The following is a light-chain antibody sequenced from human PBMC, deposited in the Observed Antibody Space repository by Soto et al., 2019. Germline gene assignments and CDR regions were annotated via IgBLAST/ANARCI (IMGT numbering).Light chain of an antibody. V-gene: IGKV1-5*01. Sequence: DIQMTKSPSTLSASVGDIVTITCRASQSISSWLAWYKQKPGKAPQLLIYDASSLESGVPSRFSGSGSGTEFTLTIRSLKPDDFATDYCQQYNSHCTFGQGTKVDIK. CDR1: QSISSW. J-gene: IGKJ1*01. CDR2: DAS. CDR3: QQYNSHCT.